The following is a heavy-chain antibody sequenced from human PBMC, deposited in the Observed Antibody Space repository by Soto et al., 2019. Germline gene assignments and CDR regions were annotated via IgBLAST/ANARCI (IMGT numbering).Heavy chain of an antibody. V-gene: IGHV1-69*01. CDR2: IIPISDTT. D-gene: IGHD2-2*01. Sequence: QGQLVQSGAEVKKPGSSVKVSCKASGGTFSSYAISWVRQAPGQGLEWMGGIIPISDTTNYAQKFQGRVTITADEPTSTAYMELSSLRPEDTAVYYCARSHGSSTSLEIYYYYYYGMDAWGQGTTVTVSS. J-gene: IGHJ6*02. CDR3: ARSHGSSTSLEIYYYYYYGMDA. CDR1: GGTFSSYA.